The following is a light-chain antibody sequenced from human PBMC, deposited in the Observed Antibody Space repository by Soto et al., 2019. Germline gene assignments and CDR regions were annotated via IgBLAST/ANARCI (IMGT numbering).Light chain of an antibody. CDR1: QSISSW. Sequence: DIQLTQSPSTLSSSVGDRVTITXLASQSISSWVAWYQQKPGKAPKLLSDKASSLESGVPSRFSGSGSGTEGTLTISSLQPDDFATYYCQQYNSYSPTFGQGTKVDIK. J-gene: IGKJ1*01. V-gene: IGKV1-5*03. CDR3: QQYNSYSPT. CDR2: KAS.